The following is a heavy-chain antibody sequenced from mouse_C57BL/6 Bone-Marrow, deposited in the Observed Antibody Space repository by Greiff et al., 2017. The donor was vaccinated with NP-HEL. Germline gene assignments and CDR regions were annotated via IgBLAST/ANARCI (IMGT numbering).Heavy chain of an antibody. CDR2: IYLGNGYT. J-gene: IGHJ4*01. Sequence: SGAELVRPGSSVKMSCKTSGYTFTSYGINWVKQRPGQGLEWIGYIYLGNGYTEYNEKFKGKATLTSDTSSSTAYMQLSSLTSEDSAIYVCARWGGKGAMDYWGQGTSVTVSS. V-gene: IGHV1-58*01. CDR3: ARWGGKGAMDY. D-gene: IGHD1-1*02. CDR1: GYTFTSYG.